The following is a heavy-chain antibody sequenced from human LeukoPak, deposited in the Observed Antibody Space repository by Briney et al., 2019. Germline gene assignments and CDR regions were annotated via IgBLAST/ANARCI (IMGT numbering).Heavy chain of an antibody. D-gene: IGHD3-22*01. Sequence: GGSLRLSCSASGFTFKKYAMHWVRQAPGKGLEYVSAINSNGGRTYYADSVKGRFTISGDNSKNTLFLQMSSLRVEDTAVYYCVKDLYYDNSGYYSGAFDYWGQGTLVTVSS. J-gene: IGHJ4*02. CDR3: VKDLYYDNSGYYSGAFDY. CDR2: INSNGGRT. CDR1: GFTFKKYA. V-gene: IGHV3-64D*06.